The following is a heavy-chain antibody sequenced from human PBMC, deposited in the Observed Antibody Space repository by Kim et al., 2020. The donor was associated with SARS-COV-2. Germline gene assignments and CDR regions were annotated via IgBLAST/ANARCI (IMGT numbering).Heavy chain of an antibody. V-gene: IGHV3-66*01. Sequence: ADSVKGSFTISRDNSKNTLYLQMNSLRAEDTAVYYCARDGYSSGWYGIDYWGQGTLVTVSS. J-gene: IGHJ4*02. D-gene: IGHD6-19*01. CDR3: ARDGYSSGWYGIDY.